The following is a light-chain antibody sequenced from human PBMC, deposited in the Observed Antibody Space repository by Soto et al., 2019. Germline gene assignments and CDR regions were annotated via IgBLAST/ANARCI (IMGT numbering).Light chain of an antibody. V-gene: IGKV3-20*01. Sequence: EIVLTQSPDTLSLSAGERATLSCRASQTVRSDYVAWYQHKPGQAPRLLTYGASSRAAGIPDRFSGSGSGIDFTPTISRLEPEDFAVYYCQQQGSAPIAFGQGTRLEI. CDR2: GAS. J-gene: IGKJ5*01. CDR3: QQQGSAPIA. CDR1: QTVRSDY.